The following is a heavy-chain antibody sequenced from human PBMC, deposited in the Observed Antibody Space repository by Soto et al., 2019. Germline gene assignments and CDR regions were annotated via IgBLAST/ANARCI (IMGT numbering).Heavy chain of an antibody. D-gene: IGHD1-26*01. CDR3: AKVRASYLSASYFYYGLDV. J-gene: IGHJ6*02. CDR2: ISGSGSSV. Sequence: EVELLESGGGLVRPGGSLRLSCAASGFTFSHYVLSWVRQSPERGLEWVSSISGSGSSVYVTDSVRGRFIMSRDHSTNTVSLQINSLRAEDTAVYYWAKVRASYLSASYFYYGLDVWGQGTTVTVSS. V-gene: IGHV3-23*01. CDR1: GFTFSHYV.